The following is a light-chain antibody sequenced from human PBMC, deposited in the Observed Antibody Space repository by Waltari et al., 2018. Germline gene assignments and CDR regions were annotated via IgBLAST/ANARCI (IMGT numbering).Light chain of an antibody. CDR3: QTGGHGTWV. CDR1: SGHSSNV. J-gene: IGLJ3*02. CDR2: VNSDGSH. V-gene: IGLV4-69*01. Sequence: QLVLTQSPSASASLGASVKLTCTLSSGHSSNVIAWHQQQSEKGPRYLMKVNSDGSHSKGDDIPDRFSGSSAGAERYLTISSVQSEDEADYDCQTGGHGTWVFGGGTKLTVL.